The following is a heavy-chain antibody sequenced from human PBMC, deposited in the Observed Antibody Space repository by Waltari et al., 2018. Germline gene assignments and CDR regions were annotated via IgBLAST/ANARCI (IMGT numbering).Heavy chain of an antibody. J-gene: IGHJ3*02. Sequence: QVQLVQSGAEVKKPGASVRVSCKPSGYIFTNYAINWLRQAPGQRLEWMGWISNGNTKNSRKFQGRVTITSDTSANTAYMELTSLTSEDTAVFYCARTGNAFDIWGQGTMVTVSS. CDR3: ARTGNAFDI. CDR2: ISNGNT. V-gene: IGHV1-3*01. CDR1: GYIFTNYA. D-gene: IGHD7-27*01.